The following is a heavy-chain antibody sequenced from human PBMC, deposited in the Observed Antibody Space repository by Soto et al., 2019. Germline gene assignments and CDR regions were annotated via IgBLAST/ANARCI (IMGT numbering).Heavy chain of an antibody. J-gene: IGHJ6*02. D-gene: IGHD2-15*01. CDR1: GLSFSPYG. Sequence: QVPLVESGGGVVQPGRSLRLSLAVSGLSFSPYGFQWARQAPGKGLEWVALVSSDGRNNFYADSVKGRFTISRDNSTNTVYLNMTSMRAEDTAVYYCVKGPRMAAANRYYGLDIWGHGTTVTVS. CDR2: VSSDGRNN. CDR3: VKGPRMAAANRYYGLDI. V-gene: IGHV3-30*18.